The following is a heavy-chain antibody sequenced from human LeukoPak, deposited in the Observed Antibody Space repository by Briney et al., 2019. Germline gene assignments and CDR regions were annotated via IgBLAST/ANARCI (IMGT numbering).Heavy chain of an antibody. CDR3: ARDQGRIAAAGNYLSSGY. CDR2: ISSDGSSK. V-gene: IGHV3-30-3*01. J-gene: IGHJ4*02. CDR1: GFTFTSYT. D-gene: IGHD6-13*01. Sequence: PGRSLRLSCAASGFTFTSYTMHWVRQAPGKGLEWVAVISSDGSSKYYADSVKGRFTISRDNSKNTQYLQMNSLRTEDTAVYYCARDQGRIAAAGNYLSSGYWGQGTLVTVSS.